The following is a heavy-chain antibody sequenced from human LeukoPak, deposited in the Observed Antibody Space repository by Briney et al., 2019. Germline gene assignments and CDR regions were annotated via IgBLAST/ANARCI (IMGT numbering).Heavy chain of an antibody. Sequence: GGSLRLSCAASGFTFSSYSMNWVRQAPGKGLEWVSSISSSSSYIYYADSVKGRFTISRDNAKNSLYLQMNSLRAEDTAVYYCARDSTSYYDSSFQPWGQGTLVTVSS. CDR1: GFTFSSYS. CDR2: ISSSSSYI. V-gene: IGHV3-21*01. D-gene: IGHD3-22*01. J-gene: IGHJ1*01. CDR3: ARDSTSYYDSSFQP.